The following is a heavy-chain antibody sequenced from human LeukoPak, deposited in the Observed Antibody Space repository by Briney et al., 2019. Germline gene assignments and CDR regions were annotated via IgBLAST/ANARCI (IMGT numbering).Heavy chain of an antibody. J-gene: IGHJ4*02. CDR1: GFTFSSYR. CDR3: ARGSYKHDY. CDR2: INTISSTI. D-gene: IGHD1-26*01. Sequence: GGSLRLSCAASGFTFSSYRMNWVRQSPGKGLEWVSYINTISSTIYCADSVKGRFTISRDNAKNSLYLQMNSLRAEDTAVYYCARGSYKHDYWGQGTLVTVSS. V-gene: IGHV3-48*01.